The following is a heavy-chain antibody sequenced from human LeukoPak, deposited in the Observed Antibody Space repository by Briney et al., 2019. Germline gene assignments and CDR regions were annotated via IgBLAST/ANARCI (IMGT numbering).Heavy chain of an antibody. Sequence: PSETLSLTCAVSGGSVNNSGWWTWVRQPPGKGLEWIGEMFHTANTNHNPSLKSRVTIAVDKSKNQFSLKLNSVTAADTAVYYCARGTYIWGSYRHFDFWGQGMLVTVSS. CDR2: MFHTANT. CDR3: ARGTYIWGSYRHFDF. J-gene: IGHJ4*02. D-gene: IGHD3-16*02. V-gene: IGHV4-4*02. CDR1: GGSVNNSGW.